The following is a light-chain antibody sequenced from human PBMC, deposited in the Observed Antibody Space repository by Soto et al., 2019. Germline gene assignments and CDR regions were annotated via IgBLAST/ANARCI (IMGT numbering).Light chain of an antibody. CDR3: QPGSKWPLK. V-gene: IGKV3-11*01. CDR2: DAS. CDR1: QSVSNY. J-gene: IGKJ1*01. Sequence: LTHAPSIQSLSPGERATLSCRASQSVSNYFAWYQQKPGQAPRLLIYDASNRATGIPARFSGSGSGTDFTLTISSLEHEDFAVYFCQPGSKWPLKFGQGINVAIK.